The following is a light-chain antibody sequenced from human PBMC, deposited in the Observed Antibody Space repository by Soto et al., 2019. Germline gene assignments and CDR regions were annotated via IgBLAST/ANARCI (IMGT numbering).Light chain of an antibody. J-gene: IGKJ3*01. CDR2: DAS. V-gene: IGKV3-11*01. CDR1: QSVGSF. Sequence: EIVLTQSPATLSLSPGERATLSCRASQSVGSFLAWYQQKSGQSPRLLIYDASNRATGIPARFSGNGSGTDFTLTISSLEPEDFAVYYCQHRSNWLGTFGPGTKVDIK. CDR3: QHRSNWLGT.